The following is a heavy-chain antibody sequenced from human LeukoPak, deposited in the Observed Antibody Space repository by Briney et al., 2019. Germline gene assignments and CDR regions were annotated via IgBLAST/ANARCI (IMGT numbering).Heavy chain of an antibody. J-gene: IGHJ6*02. V-gene: IGHV4-4*07. Sequence: SETLSLTCTVSGGSISSYYWSWIRQPAGKGLEWIGRIYTSGSTNYNPSLKSRVTMSVDTSKNQFSLKLSSVTAADTAVYYCARAQKYYYDSSGALDYYYGMDVWGQGTTVTVSS. CDR2: IYTSGST. CDR3: ARAQKYYYDSSGALDYYYGMDV. D-gene: IGHD3-22*01. CDR1: GGSISSYY.